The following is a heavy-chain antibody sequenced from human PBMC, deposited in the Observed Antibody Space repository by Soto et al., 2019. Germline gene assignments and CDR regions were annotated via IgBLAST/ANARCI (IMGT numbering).Heavy chain of an antibody. V-gene: IGHV3-7*01. CDR2: INQDGSER. D-gene: IGHD3-16*01. CDR3: ATDVRGGVYDI. CDR1: GFTFSNYW. Sequence: EVQLVESGGGLVQPGGSLRLSCAASGFTFSNYWMSWVRQTPGKGLEWVGQINQDGSERYYMGSVRGRFTISRDNPKNSLYRQMDSLRGEDTAGYYCATDVRGGVYDIWGLGTVVTVSS. J-gene: IGHJ3*02.